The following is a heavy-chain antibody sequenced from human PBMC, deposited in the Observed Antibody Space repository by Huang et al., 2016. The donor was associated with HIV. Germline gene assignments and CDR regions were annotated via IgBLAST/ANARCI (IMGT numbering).Heavy chain of an antibody. CDR3: AKDRRAYYYGSGIEY. J-gene: IGHJ4*02. CDR2: ISYDGRNK. Sequence: QVQLVESGGGVVEPGRSLRVSCAASGFSFSDSGMHWVRQAPGKGLEGVAVISYDGRNKFYVASVKGRFTISRDNSKNTVYLQMNSLRAGDTAVYYCAKDRRAYYYGSGIEYWGQGARVTVSS. CDR1: GFSFSDSG. D-gene: IGHD3-10*01. V-gene: IGHV3-30*18.